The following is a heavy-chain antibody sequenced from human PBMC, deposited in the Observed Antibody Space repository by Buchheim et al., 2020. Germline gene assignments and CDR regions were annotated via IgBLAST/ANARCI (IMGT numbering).Heavy chain of an antibody. D-gene: IGHD1-1*01. CDR2: IYPSGST. CDR1: GVSISSSNW. CDR3: ARDVDTTVSLDY. Sequence: QVQLEESGPGLVKPSGTLSLTCAVSGVSISSSNWWSWVRQPPGKGLEWIGEIYPSGSTNYNPSLSSRVTISLDTTSNKFFLKVNSVTAADTAMYYCARDVDTTVSLDYWGQGIL. V-gene: IGHV4-4*02. J-gene: IGHJ4*02.